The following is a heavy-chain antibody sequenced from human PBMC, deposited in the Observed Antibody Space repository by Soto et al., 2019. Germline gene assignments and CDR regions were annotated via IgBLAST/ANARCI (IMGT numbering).Heavy chain of an antibody. Sequence: PGGSLRLSCAASGFTFSNAWMSWVRQAPGKGLEWVGRVKSKTDGGTTDYAAPVKGRFTISRDDSKNTLYLQMNSLKTEDTAVYYCTTGPEPSPYYYYYYYMDVWGKGTTVTVSS. V-gene: IGHV3-15*01. J-gene: IGHJ6*03. CDR1: GFTFSNAW. CDR3: TTGPEPSPYYYYYYYMDV. CDR2: VKSKTDGGTT.